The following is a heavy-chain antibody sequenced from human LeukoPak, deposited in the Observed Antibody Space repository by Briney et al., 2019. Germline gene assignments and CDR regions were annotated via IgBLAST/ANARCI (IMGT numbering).Heavy chain of an antibody. Sequence: GGSLRLSCAGSGCTFSRYWMHWVRHSAGKGLAWVCGVDTAGSITKYADSVKCRFTISRDNARSTLYLQMNSLRAEDMAVYYCVRPHESTFGNTIVAFDYWGQGALVTVSS. D-gene: IGHD3-16*01. J-gene: IGHJ4*02. CDR1: GCTFSRYW. CDR3: VRPHESTFGNTIVAFDY. CDR2: VDTAGSIT. V-gene: IGHV3-74*01.